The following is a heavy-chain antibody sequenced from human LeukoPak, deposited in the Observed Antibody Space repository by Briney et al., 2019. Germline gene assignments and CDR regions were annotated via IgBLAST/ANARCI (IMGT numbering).Heavy chain of an antibody. V-gene: IGHV3-15*01. J-gene: IGHJ4*02. CDR2: VKSKTDGGAT. CDR3: TTAGWELYYFDY. CDR1: RFTFSNAW. Sequence: GGSLRLSCAASRFTFSNAWMSWVRQAPGKGLEWVGRVKSKTDGGATDYAAPVKGRFTISRDDSKNTLYLQMNSLKTEDTAVYYCTTAGWELYYFDYWGQGTLVTVSS. D-gene: IGHD1-26*01.